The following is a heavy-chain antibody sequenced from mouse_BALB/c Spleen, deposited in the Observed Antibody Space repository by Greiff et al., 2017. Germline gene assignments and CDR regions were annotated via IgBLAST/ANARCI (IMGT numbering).Heavy chain of an antibody. CDR3: VYGNYDAMDY. Sequence: EVKLVESGPELVKPGASVKMSCKASGYTFTSYVMHWVKQKPGQGLEWIGYINPYNDGTKYNEKFKGKATLTSDKSSSTAYMELSSLTSEDSAVYYCVYGNYDAMDYWGQGTSVTVSS. V-gene: IGHV1-14*01. CDR2: INPYNDGT. J-gene: IGHJ4*01. D-gene: IGHD2-10*02. CDR1: GYTFTSYV.